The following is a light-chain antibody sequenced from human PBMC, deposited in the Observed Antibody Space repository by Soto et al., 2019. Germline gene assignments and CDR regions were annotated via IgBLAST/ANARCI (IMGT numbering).Light chain of an antibody. J-gene: IGKJ5*01. Sequence: FPQSPYTQPMSRGASATLSCRASERIYSAYLGWYQQKPGQAPRLLIYGTSSRATGIPDRFSGSGSGTDFTLTISRLEPEDFAVYYCQQYGNSPITFGQGTRLAIK. CDR3: QQYGNSPIT. V-gene: IGKV3-20*01. CDR1: ERIYSAY. CDR2: GTS.